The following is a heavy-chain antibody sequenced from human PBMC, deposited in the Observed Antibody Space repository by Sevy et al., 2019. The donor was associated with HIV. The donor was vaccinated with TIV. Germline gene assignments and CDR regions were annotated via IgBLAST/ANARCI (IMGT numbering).Heavy chain of an antibody. Sequence: GGSLRLSCAASGFTFSDYYMSWIRQAPGKGLEWVSYISSSGSTIYYADSVKGRFTISRDNAKNSLYLQMNSLRAEDTAVYYCARAGGDCSSTSCRPYYYYGMDVWGQRTTVTVSS. J-gene: IGHJ6*02. CDR3: ARAGGDCSSTSCRPYYYYGMDV. V-gene: IGHV3-11*01. D-gene: IGHD2-2*01. CDR1: GFTFSDYY. CDR2: ISSSGSTI.